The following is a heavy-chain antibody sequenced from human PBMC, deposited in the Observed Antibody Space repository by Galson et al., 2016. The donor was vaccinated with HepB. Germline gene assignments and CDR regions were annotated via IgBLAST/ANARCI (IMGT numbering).Heavy chain of an antibody. CDR2: IHYSGDT. CDR1: GGSISTYY. Sequence: SETLSLTCTVSGGSISTYYWNWIRQPPGKGLEWIGCIHYSGDTKSDPSLKSRVAMSLDTSKNQFSLQLSSVTAADTAIYYCARDGCNCGLDCWGQGTLVTVSS. CDR3: ARDGCNCGLDC. V-gene: IGHV4-59*01. J-gene: IGHJ4*02. D-gene: IGHD5-24*01.